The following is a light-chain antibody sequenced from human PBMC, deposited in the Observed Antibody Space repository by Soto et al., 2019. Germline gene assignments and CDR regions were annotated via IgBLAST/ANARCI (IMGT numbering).Light chain of an antibody. CDR3: ASWDDSGNGLWV. CDR2: RSN. V-gene: IGLV1-47*01. Sequence: QSVLTQPPSASGTPGQRVTISCSGRNSNIGNNYVYWYQQFPGMAPKLLIYRSNQRPSGVPDRFSGSKSGTSASLAISGLRSEDAADDFCASWDDSGNGLWVFGGGTKLTVL. J-gene: IGLJ3*02. CDR1: NSNIGNNY.